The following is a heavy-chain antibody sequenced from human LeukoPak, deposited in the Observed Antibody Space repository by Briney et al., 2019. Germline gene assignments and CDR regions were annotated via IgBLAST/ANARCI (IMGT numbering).Heavy chain of an antibody. CDR3: ARGGDYYDSTTDY. V-gene: IGHV1-8*03. CDR2: MNPNSGNT. D-gene: IGHD3-22*01. J-gene: IGHJ4*02. Sequence: ASVKVSCKASGYTFTSYDINWVRQATGQGLEWMGWMNPNSGNTGHAQKFQGRVTITRNTSISTAYMELSSLRSEDTAVYYCARGGDYYDSTTDYWGQGTLVTVSS. CDR1: GYTFTSYD.